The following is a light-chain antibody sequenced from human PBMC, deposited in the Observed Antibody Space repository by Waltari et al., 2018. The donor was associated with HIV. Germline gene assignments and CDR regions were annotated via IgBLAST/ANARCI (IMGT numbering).Light chain of an antibody. J-gene: IGLJ2*01. V-gene: IGLV1-40*01. CDR1: RATIGAGYF. CDR2: SDI. CDR3: QSYDSSLRASV. Sequence: QSALTQPPSVSGAPGQRVTSSCTGNRATIGAGYFVHWYQHLPGTAHKLLVYSDITRPSGVPDRFSGSKSGTSASLVITGLQAEDEADYYCQSYDSSLRASVFGGGTKLTVL.